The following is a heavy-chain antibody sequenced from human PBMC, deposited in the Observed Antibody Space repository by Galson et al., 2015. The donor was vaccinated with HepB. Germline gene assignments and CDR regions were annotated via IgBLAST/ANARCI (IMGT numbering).Heavy chain of an antibody. V-gene: IGHV3-30*18. D-gene: IGHD1-26*01. CDR2: ISYDGSNK. Sequence: SLRLSCAASGFTFSSYGMHWVRQAPGKGLEWVAVISYDGSNKYYADSVKGRFTISRDNSKNTLYLQMNSLRAGDTAVYYCAKDTVSGSPYYYGMDVWGQGTTVTVSS. CDR3: AKDTVSGSPYYYGMDV. J-gene: IGHJ6*02. CDR1: GFTFSSYG.